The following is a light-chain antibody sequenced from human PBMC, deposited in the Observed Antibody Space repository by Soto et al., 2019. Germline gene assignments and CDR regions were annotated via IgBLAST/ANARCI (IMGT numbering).Light chain of an antibody. Sequence: ETVMTQSPSTLSLSPGERTTLSCRASQSVSSKLVWYQQKPGQAPRFLIYGASTRANGIPARFRGSRSGTEFTHKNVSVKYEDFAIEYCEHYNDSSPAFGGGNKVALK. CDR1: QSVSSK. J-gene: IGKJ4*01. CDR3: EHYNDSSPA. CDR2: GAS. V-gene: IGKV3-15*01.